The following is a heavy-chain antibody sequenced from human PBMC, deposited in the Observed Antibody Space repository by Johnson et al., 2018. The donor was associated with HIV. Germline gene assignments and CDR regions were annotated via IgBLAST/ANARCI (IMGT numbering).Heavy chain of an antibody. CDR1: GFTFRSYW. V-gene: IGHV3-30*03. CDR2: ILYDGTKN. J-gene: IGHJ3*02. CDR3: ARDRMRGATKDAFDI. D-gene: IGHD1-26*01. Sequence: QVQLVESGGGLVQPGGSLRLSCAVSGFTFRSYWMTWVRQAPGKGLEWVAVILYDGTKNYYPDSEKGRFTISRDNSKNTLYLQMNSLRAEDTAVYYCARDRMRGATKDAFDIWGQGTMVTVSS.